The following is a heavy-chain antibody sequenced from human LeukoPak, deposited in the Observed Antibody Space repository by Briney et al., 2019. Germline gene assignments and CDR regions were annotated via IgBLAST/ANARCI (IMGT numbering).Heavy chain of an antibody. Sequence: ASVKVSCKTSGYSFTDYYMHWVRQAPGQRLEWMGWINPNSGGTSSAQKFQGRVTMTRDTSITTVYMEMSWLTSDDTAIYYCARADRLHGGPYLIGPWGQGTLVTVSS. CDR2: INPNSGGT. D-gene: IGHD2-21*01. V-gene: IGHV1-2*02. J-gene: IGHJ5*02. CDR3: ARADRLHGGPYLIGP. CDR1: GYSFTDYY.